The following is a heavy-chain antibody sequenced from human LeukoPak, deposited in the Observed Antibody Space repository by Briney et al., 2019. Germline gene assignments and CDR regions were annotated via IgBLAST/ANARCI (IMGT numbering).Heavy chain of an antibody. CDR1: GGTFSSYA. CDR3: ARDIAAAPTYYYYGMDV. J-gene: IGHJ6*02. D-gene: IGHD6-13*01. CDR2: IIPIFGTA. Sequence: GASAKVSCKASGGTFSSYAISWVRQAPGQGLEWMGGIIPIFGTANYAQKFQGRVTITADESTSTAYMELSSLRSEDTAVYYCARDIAAAPTYYYYGMDVWGQGTTVTVSS. V-gene: IGHV1-69*13.